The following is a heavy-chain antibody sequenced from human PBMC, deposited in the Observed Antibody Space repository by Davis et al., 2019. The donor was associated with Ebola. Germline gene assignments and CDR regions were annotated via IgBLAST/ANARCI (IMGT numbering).Heavy chain of an antibody. Sequence: PGGSLRLSCAVSGFTSGFRFSNYAMHWVRQAPGKGLEWVAVISGSGGSTYYGYSVKGRFTISRDNSKDTLFLQMTSLRAEDTAVYYCARDSSVWGTYRHDYWGQGTLVTVSS. J-gene: IGHJ4*02. D-gene: IGHD3-16*02. CDR3: ARDSSVWGTYRHDY. CDR2: ISGSGGST. V-gene: IGHV3-23*01. CDR1: GFRFSNYA.